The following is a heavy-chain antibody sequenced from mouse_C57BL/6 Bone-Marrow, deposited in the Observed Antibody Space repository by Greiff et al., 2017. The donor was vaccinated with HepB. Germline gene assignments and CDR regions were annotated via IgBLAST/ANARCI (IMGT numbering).Heavy chain of an antibody. CDR1: GFTFSDFY. J-gene: IGHJ3*01. CDR2: SRNKANDYTT. D-gene: IGHD2-5*01. Sequence: EVQRVESGGGLVQSGRSLRLSCATSGFTFSDFYMEWVRQAPGKGLEWIAASRNKANDYTTEYSASVKGRFIVSRDTSQSILYLQMNALRAEDTAIYYCARDAWGDSNPAWFAYWGQGTLVTVSA. V-gene: IGHV7-1*01. CDR3: ARDAWGDSNPAWFAY.